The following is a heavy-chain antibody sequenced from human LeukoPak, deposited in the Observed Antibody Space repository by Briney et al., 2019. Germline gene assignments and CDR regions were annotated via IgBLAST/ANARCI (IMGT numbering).Heavy chain of an antibody. Sequence: ASVKVSCKASGYTFTGYYMHWVRQAPGQGLEWMGWINPNSGGTNYAQKFQGRVTMTRDTSISTAYMELSRLRSDDTAVYYCARWDGYNFLFDYWGQGTLVTASS. CDR3: ARWDGYNFLFDY. CDR2: INPNSGGT. V-gene: IGHV1-2*02. D-gene: IGHD5-24*01. J-gene: IGHJ4*02. CDR1: GYTFTGYY.